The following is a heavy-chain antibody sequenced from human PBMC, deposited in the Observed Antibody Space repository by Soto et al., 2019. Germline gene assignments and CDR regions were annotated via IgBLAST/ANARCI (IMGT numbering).Heavy chain of an antibody. Sequence: QVQLVQSGAEVKKPGSSVKVSCKASGGTFSPYTINWVRQAPGQGLEWMGRLIPFHGVTNYAQKFQARATITADKSTSTAYMELSGLRFEDTAMYYCTRDWEITVSTWSFGGFWGRGTLVTVSS. CDR1: GGTFSPYT. V-gene: IGHV1-69*08. CDR2: LIPFHGVT. J-gene: IGHJ4*02. CDR3: TRDWEITVSTWSFGGF. D-gene: IGHD3-10*01.